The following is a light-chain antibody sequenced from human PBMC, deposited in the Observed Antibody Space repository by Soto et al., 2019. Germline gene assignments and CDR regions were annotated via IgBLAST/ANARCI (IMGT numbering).Light chain of an antibody. J-gene: IGLJ1*01. CDR2: EVS. V-gene: IGLV2-14*01. CDR3: SSYRGSSTPFA. Sequence: QSVLTQPASVSGSPGQSITISCTGSSSDVGGYNYVSWYRQHPGKAPQLMIYEVSNRPSGVSHRFSGSQSGNTASLTISGLQAEDEADYYCSSYRGSSTPFAFGSGTKVTVL. CDR1: SSDVGGYNY.